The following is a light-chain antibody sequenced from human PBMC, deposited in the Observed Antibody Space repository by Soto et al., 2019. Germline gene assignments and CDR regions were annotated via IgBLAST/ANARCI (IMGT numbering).Light chain of an antibody. CDR1: QGISNY. V-gene: IGKV1-27*01. CDR2: AAS. CDR3: QKYNSAPQT. Sequence: DIQMTQSPLSLSASVGDRVTITCRASQGISNYVAWYQQKPGKVPKLLTYAASTLQSGVPSRFSGSGSGTDFTLTISSLQPEDVATYYCQKYNSAPQTFGQGTKVEIK. J-gene: IGKJ1*01.